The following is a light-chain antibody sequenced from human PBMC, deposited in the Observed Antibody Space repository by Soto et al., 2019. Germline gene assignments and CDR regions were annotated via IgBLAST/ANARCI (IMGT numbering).Light chain of an antibody. Sequence: QSVLTQPPSVSGAPGQRVTISCTGSTSNIGAGYEVHWYQQLPGTAPKLLVSGHNIWPSGVPDRFSGFKSGASASLVITGLQAEDEADYYCQSYDNSLSGSGVFGGGTKLTVL. CDR1: TSNIGAGYE. J-gene: IGLJ3*02. CDR2: GHN. CDR3: QSYDNSLSGSGV. V-gene: IGLV1-40*01.